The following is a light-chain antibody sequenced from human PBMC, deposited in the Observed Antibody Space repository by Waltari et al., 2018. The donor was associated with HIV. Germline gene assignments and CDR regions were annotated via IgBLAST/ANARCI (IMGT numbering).Light chain of an antibody. J-gene: IGKJ2*01. CDR1: QTVTSNS. CDR2: DAS. V-gene: IGKV3-20*01. CDR3: QQYALSPFT. Sequence: EIVLTPSPGPQSFSPGSSASLSCRASQTVTSNSIAWYQVRPGQAPRVVIYDASYRAADIPDRFTGSGSGTNFTLTITRLEPEDFALYFCQQYALSPFTFGQGTSLEV.